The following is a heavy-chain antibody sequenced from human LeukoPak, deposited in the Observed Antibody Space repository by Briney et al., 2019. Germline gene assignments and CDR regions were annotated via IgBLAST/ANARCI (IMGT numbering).Heavy chain of an antibody. CDR1: VYTFTAYN. CDR2: INTNSGGT. D-gene: IGHD6-13*01. V-gene: IGHV1-2*02. CDR3: ARARRIAAAKAYIWFGP. Sequence: ASVKASSKASVYTFTAYNMHCVCHTPRQKVLWMGGINTNSGGTNYAQKFQGRVTMTTGTSINTAYMELSRLRSDDTAVYYCARARRIAAAKAYIWFGPWGQGTMVTVSS. J-gene: IGHJ5*02.